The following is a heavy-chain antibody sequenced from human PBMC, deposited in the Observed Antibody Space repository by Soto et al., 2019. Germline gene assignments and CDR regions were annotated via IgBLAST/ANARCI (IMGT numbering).Heavy chain of an antibody. CDR1: GFTFSSYA. V-gene: IGHV3-23*01. Sequence: AGGSLRLSCAASGFTFSSYAMSWVRQAPGKGLEWVSAISGSGGSTYYADSVKGRFTISRDNSKNTLYLQMNSLRAEDTAVYYCAKRSVGDGYKHGMDVWGQGTTVTVSS. J-gene: IGHJ6*02. CDR3: AKRSVGDGYKHGMDV. D-gene: IGHD5-12*01. CDR2: ISGSGGST.